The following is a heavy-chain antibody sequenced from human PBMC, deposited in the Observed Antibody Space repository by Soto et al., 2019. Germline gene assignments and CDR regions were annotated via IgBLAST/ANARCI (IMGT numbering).Heavy chain of an antibody. CDR2: IYPGDSDT. J-gene: IGHJ6*02. Sequence: LKISCKGSGYSFTSYWIGWVRQMPGKGLEWMGIIYPGDSDTRYSPSFQGQVTISADKSISTAYLQWSSLKASDTAMYYCARRGYSGYGASYYYYGMDVWGQGTTVTVSS. V-gene: IGHV5-51*01. D-gene: IGHD5-12*01. CDR1: GYSFTSYW. CDR3: ARRGYSGYGASYYYYGMDV.